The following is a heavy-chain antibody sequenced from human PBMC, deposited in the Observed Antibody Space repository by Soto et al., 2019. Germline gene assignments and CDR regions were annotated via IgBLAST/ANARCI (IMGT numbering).Heavy chain of an antibody. CDR3: ARELFSSGWPYDAFDI. D-gene: IGHD6-19*01. CDR1: GYTFTSYG. CDR2: ISAYNGNT. V-gene: IGHV1-18*01. J-gene: IGHJ3*02. Sequence: ASVKVSCKASGYTFTSYGISWARQAPGQGLEWMGWISAYNGNTNYAQKLQGRVTMTTDTSTSTAYMELRSLRSDDTAVYYCARELFSSGWPYDAFDIWGQGTMVTVSS.